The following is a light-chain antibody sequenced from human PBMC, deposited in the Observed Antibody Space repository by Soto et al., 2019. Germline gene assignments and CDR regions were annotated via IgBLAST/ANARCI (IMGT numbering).Light chain of an antibody. V-gene: IGLV2-8*01. CDR1: SNDVGGYNY. CDR3: SSHAASNTLV. J-gene: IGLJ1*01. Sequence: SVLTQPASASVSPGQSFTISCTGTSNDVGGYNYVSWYQQHPGKAPKVLIYAVSKRPSGVPDRFSGSKSGNTASLTVSGLQADDEADYYCSSHAASNTLVFGTGTKVTVL. CDR2: AVS.